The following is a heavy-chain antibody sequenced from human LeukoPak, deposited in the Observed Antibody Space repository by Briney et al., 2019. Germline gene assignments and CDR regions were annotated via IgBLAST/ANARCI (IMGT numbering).Heavy chain of an antibody. D-gene: IGHD3-22*01. CDR3: AGDSDDSSGYYPFGFDY. CDR2: IIPILGIA. CDR1: GGTFSSYA. J-gene: IGHJ4*02. V-gene: IGHV1-69*04. Sequence: ASVKVSCKASGGTFSSYAISWVRQAPGQGLEWMGRIIPILGIANYAQKLQGRVTITADKSTSTAYMELGSLRTEEKDGYFWAGDSDDSSGYYPFGFDYWGQGSLVTVSS.